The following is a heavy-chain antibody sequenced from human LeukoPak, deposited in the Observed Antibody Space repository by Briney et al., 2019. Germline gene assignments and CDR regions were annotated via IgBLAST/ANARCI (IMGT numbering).Heavy chain of an antibody. J-gene: IGHJ6*02. V-gene: IGHV1-2*02. Sequence: GASVKVSCKASGYTFTAYYMHWVRQAPGQGLEWMGWINPNSGGTNYVQKFQGRVTMTRDTSIATAYMELNGLRSDDTAVYYCARENSWIQLWLSVYGMDVWGQGTTVTVSS. D-gene: IGHD5-18*01. CDR1: GYTFTAYY. CDR2: INPNSGGT. CDR3: ARENSWIQLWLSVYGMDV.